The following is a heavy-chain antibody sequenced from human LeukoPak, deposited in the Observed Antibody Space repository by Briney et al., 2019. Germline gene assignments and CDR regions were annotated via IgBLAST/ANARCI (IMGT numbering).Heavy chain of an antibody. CDR1: GGSISSSNW. D-gene: IGHD4-17*01. CDR3: ARAPDYGDYSPNWFDP. CDR2: IYHSGSI. V-gene: IGHV4-4*02. J-gene: IGHJ5*02. Sequence: SGTLSLTCAVSGGSISSSNWWSWVRQPPGKGLEWIGEIYHSGSINYNPSLKSRVTISVDKSKNQFSLKLSSVTAADTAVYYCARAPDYGDYSPNWFDPWGQGTLVTVSS.